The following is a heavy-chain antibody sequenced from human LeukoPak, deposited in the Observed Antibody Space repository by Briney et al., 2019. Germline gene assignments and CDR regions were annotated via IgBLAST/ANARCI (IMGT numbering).Heavy chain of an antibody. CDR3: ARAWVDSTNSRHDY. CDR1: GYSISSGYY. J-gene: IGHJ4*02. V-gene: IGHV4-38-2*02. D-gene: IGHD2/OR15-2a*01. CDR2: IYHSGST. Sequence: PSETLSLTCTVSGYSISSGYYWGWIRQPPGKGLEWIGSIYHSGSTYYNPSLKSRVTISVDTSKNQFSLKLSSVTAADTAVYYCARAWVDSTNSRHDYWGQGTLVTVSS.